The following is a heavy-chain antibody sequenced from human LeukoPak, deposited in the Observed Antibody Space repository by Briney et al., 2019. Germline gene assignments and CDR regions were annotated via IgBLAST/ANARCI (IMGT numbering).Heavy chain of an antibody. CDR2: ISSHNDNA. J-gene: IGHJ4*02. Sequence: ASVKVSCKASGYILTNYGISWVRQAPGQGLEWVGWISSHNDNAHYAQKFQGRVTMTKDTSTSTVYMEVRSLRSDDTATYYCARDGNDVMDFWGQGTLVTVSS. CDR3: ARDGNDVMDF. V-gene: IGHV1-18*01. D-gene: IGHD1-1*01. CDR1: GYILTNYG.